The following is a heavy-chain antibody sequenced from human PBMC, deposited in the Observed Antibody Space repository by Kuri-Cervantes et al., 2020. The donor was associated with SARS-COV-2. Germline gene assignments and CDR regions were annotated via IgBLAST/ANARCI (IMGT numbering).Heavy chain of an antibody. J-gene: IGHJ4*02. CDR2: VKTNSGNT. Sequence: ASVKVSCKASRYTFTAYYIQWVRQAPGQGLEWMGMVKTNSGNTLYAQIFQGRVTTTRDTSTSTVYMELSSLTSEDTAIYYCYCAPKEGFDSWGQGTLVTVSS. D-gene: IGHD2-21*01. CDR1: RYTFTAYY. V-gene: IGHV1-8*02. CDR3: YCAPKEGFDS.